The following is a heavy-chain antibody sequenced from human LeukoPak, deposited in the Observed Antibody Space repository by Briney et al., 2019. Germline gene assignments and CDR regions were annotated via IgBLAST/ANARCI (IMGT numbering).Heavy chain of an antibody. V-gene: IGHV1-18*01. D-gene: IGHD4-17*01. Sequence: ASVKVSCKASGYTFTSYGISWVRQAPGQGLEWMGWISAYNGNTNYAQKLQGRVTMTTDTSTSTAYMELRSLRSDDTAVYYCATDPYGDYVTHFDYWGQGTLVTVSS. CDR3: ATDPYGDYVTHFDY. J-gene: IGHJ4*02. CDR1: GYTFTSYG. CDR2: ISAYNGNT.